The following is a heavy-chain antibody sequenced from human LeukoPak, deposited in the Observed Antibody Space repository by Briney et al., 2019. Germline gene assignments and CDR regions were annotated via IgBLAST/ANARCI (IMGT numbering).Heavy chain of an antibody. Sequence: SETLSLTCTVSGVSISSYYWSWVRQPAGKGLEWIGRIYTSGSTNYNPSLKSRVTMSVDTSKNQFSLKLSSVTAADTAVYYCARDPGLVAARPGYYYYYMDVWGKGTTVTVSS. J-gene: IGHJ6*03. CDR3: ARDPGLVAARPGYYYYYMDV. CDR2: IYTSGST. CDR1: GVSISSYY. D-gene: IGHD6-6*01. V-gene: IGHV4-4*07.